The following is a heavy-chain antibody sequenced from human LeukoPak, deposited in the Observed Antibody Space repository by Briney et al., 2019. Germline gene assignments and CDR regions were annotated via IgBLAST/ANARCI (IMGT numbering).Heavy chain of an antibody. CDR2: IRGSGAGT. Sequence: GGSLRLSCAASGFTFSNYAMVWVRQAPGKGLEWVSAIRGSGAGTHYADSVKGRFTISRDNSKNSLYLQMSSLRAEDMALYYCAKEYSSSSGYFDYWGQGTLVTVSS. J-gene: IGHJ4*02. CDR3: AKEYSSSSGYFDY. CDR1: GFTFSNYA. D-gene: IGHD6-6*01. V-gene: IGHV3-23*01.